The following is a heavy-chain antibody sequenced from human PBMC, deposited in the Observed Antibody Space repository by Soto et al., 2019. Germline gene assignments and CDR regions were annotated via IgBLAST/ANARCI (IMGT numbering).Heavy chain of an antibody. D-gene: IGHD3-16*01. CDR1: GDSISNKNVA. Sequence: SQTLSLTCAISGDSISNKNVAWSWIRQAPSRGLEWLGRTYYRSKWYNEYAVSMKSRISINPDTSKNQFSLQLNSVTPEDTAVYYCARKGAHYFDSWGQGTLVTVSS. CDR3: ARKGAHYFDS. CDR2: TYYRSKWYN. V-gene: IGHV6-1*01. J-gene: IGHJ4*02.